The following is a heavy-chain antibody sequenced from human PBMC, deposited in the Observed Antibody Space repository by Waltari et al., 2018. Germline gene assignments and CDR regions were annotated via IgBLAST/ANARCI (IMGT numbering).Heavy chain of an antibody. J-gene: IGHJ6*02. CDR3: ARSDGLDV. CDR1: GFTFRTYS. CDR2: IGSTSRTI. Sequence: EVQLVESGGVLVQPGGSLILSCAASGFTFRTYSMNWVRQAPGKGLEWVSSIGSTSRTIYYADSVKGRFTISRDNARNSLFLQMNSLRADDTAMYYCARSDGLDVWGQGTTVTVSS. V-gene: IGHV3-48*04.